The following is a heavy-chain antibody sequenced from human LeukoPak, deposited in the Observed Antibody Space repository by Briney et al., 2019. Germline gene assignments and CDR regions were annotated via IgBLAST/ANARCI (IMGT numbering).Heavy chain of an antibody. CDR3: ARGGQQLSY. CDR1: GFTFSSYA. V-gene: IGHV4-34*01. J-gene: IGHJ4*02. Sequence: GSLRLSCAASGFTFSSYAMSWIRQPPGKGLEWIGEINHSGSTNYNPSLKSRVTISVDTSKNQFSLKLSSVTAADTAVYYCARGGQQLSYWGQGTLVTVSS. D-gene: IGHD6-13*01. CDR2: INHSGST.